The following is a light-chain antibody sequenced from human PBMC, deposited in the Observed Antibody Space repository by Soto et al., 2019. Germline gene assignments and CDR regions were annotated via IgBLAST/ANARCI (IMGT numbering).Light chain of an antibody. CDR2: GNS. J-gene: IGLJ1*01. V-gene: IGLV1-40*01. CDR3: QSYDSSLSGSRV. Sequence: QSVLTQPPSASGSPGQSVAISCTGTSSDVGGYDVHWYQQLPGTAPKLLIYGNSNRPSGVPDRFSGSKSGTSASLAITGLQAEGGADYYCQSYDSSLSGSRVFGTGTK. CDR1: SSDVGGYD.